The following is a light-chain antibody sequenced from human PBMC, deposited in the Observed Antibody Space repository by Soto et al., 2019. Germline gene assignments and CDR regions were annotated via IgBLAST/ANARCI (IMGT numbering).Light chain of an antibody. CDR1: QSIGTY. CDR2: AAS. J-gene: IGKJ1*01. CDR3: QQSYSTPT. Sequence: DIQMTQSPSSLSASLRDRVTITCRAGQSIGTYLNWYQHKPGKAPKLLIYAASSLQSGVPSRFTGSGSGTDFTLTISSLQSEDLATYYCQQSYSTPTFGQGTKVDIK. V-gene: IGKV1-39*01.